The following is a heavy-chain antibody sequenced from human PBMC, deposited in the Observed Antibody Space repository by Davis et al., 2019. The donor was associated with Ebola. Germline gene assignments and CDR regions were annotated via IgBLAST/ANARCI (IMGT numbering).Heavy chain of an antibody. CDR2: ISSSSSYI. J-gene: IGHJ4*02. V-gene: IGHV3-21*04. D-gene: IGHD2-21*01. CDR3: ARLVAYCGGDCPGDY. Sequence: SCKASGGTFSSYSMNWVRQAPEKGLEWVSSISSSSSYIYYADSVKGRFTISRDNAKNSLYLQMNSLRAEDTAVYYCARLVAYCGGDCPGDYWGQGTLVTVSS. CDR1: GGTFSSYS.